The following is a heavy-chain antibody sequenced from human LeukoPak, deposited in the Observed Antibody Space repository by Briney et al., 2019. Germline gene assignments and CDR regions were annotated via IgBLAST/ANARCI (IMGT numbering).Heavy chain of an antibody. CDR2: IYYSGST. V-gene: IGHV4-30-4*01. CDR1: GGSLGSANYY. D-gene: IGHD4-17*01. J-gene: IGHJ6*02. Sequence: SETLSLTCTVSGGSLGSANYYWSWIRQPPGKGLEWLGHIYYSGSTYYNPSLKSRVAMSLDTSKNQFSLKLSSVTAADTAVYYCARDASVNIFSYYGLDVWGQGTTVIVSS. CDR3: ARDASVNIFSYYGLDV.